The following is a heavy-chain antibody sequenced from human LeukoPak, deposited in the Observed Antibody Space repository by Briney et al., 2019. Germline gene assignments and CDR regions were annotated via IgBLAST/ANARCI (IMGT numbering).Heavy chain of an antibody. D-gene: IGHD6-13*01. J-gene: IGHJ4*02. CDR1: GYTFTGYY. Sequence: ASVKVSCKVSGYTFTGYYMSWVRQAPGQGLEWMGWINPNSGGTNYAQKFQGRVTMTRDTSISTAYMELSRLRSDDTAIYYCARGILTDTAAAAIDYWGQGTLVTVSS. CDR3: ARGILTDTAAAAIDY. CDR2: INPNSGGT. V-gene: IGHV1-2*02.